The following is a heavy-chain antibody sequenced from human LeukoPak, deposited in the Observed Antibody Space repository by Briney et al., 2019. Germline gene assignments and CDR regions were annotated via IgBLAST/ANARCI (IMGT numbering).Heavy chain of an antibody. V-gene: IGHV3-48*02. D-gene: IGHD2-2*01. CDR2: ISSSSSTI. CDR3: ARDGSDNIVVVPAATGGFDY. Sequence: PGGSLRLSCAASGFTFSSYSMNWVRQAPGKGLEWVSYISSSSSTIYYADSVKGRFTISRDSAKNSLYLQMNSLRDEDTAVYYCARDGSDNIVVVPAATGGFDYWGQGTLVTVSS. J-gene: IGHJ4*02. CDR1: GFTFSSYS.